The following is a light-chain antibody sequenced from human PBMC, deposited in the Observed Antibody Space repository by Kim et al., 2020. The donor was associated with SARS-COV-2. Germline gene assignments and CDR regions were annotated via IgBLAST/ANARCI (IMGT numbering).Light chain of an antibody. J-gene: IGKJ1*01. CDR3: QQYSNWPPWT. CDR2: DAS. V-gene: IGKV3-15*01. Sequence: EIVMTQSPAVLSVYPGERATLSCRASQSVDSHLAWYQQKPGQPPRLLMYDASTRATDVPARFSGSGSGTDFTLTISSLQSEDFAVYYCQQYSNWPPWTFGQGTKVDI. CDR1: QSVDSH.